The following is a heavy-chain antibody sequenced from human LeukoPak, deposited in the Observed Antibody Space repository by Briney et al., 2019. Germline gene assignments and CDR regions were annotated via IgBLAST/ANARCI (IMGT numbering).Heavy chain of an antibody. D-gene: IGHD3-10*01. CDR1: GFTFSSYW. V-gene: IGHV3-7*01. J-gene: IGHJ4*02. Sequence: GGSLRLSYAASGFTFSSYWMSWVRQAPGKGLEWVANIKQDGSEKYYADSVKGRFTISRDDAKNSLYLQMNSLRAEDTAVYYCARARGFFDYWGQGTLVTVSS. CDR3: ARARGFFDY. CDR2: IKQDGSEK.